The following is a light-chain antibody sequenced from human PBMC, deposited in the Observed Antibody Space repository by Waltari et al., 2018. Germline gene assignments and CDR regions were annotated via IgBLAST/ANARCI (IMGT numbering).Light chain of an antibody. Sequence: QSVLTQPPSASGPPGQRVTISCSGSSSNIGSNYVYWYQQLPGTAPKLLIYTNSERPSGVPDRFSVSKSGTSASLAISELRSEDEGDYFCAAWDDRLTVVVFGGGTKLTVL. V-gene: IGLV1-47*01. CDR1: SSNIGSNY. CDR2: TNS. CDR3: AAWDDRLTVVV. J-gene: IGLJ2*01.